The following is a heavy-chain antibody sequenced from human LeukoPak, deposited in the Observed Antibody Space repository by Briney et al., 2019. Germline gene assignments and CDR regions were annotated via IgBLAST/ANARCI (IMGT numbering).Heavy chain of an antibody. CDR1: SGSISSYY. D-gene: IGHD5-12*01. Sequence: PSETLSLTCTVSSGSISSYYWSWIRQPAGKGLEWIGRIYTTGSTNYSPSLKSRVTMSVDTSKNQFSLKLSSVTAADTAVYYCARYRGYSGYDSESYYYYMDVWGKGTTVTISS. V-gene: IGHV4-4*07. CDR3: ARYRGYSGYDSESYYYYMDV. J-gene: IGHJ6*03. CDR2: IYTTGST.